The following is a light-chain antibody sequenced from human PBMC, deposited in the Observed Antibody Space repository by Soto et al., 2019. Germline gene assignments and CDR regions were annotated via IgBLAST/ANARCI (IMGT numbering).Light chain of an antibody. V-gene: IGKV3-15*01. CDR1: QSVSNT. CDR2: GAS. CDR3: QHYNNWPPWT. Sequence: ELVMTQSPATLSVSPGERATLSCRASQSVSNTLAWYQQKFGQAPRLLIYGASTRATGIPARFSGSGSGTEFTLTISSLQSEDFAVYYCQHYNNWPPWTFGQGTKVEVK. J-gene: IGKJ1*01.